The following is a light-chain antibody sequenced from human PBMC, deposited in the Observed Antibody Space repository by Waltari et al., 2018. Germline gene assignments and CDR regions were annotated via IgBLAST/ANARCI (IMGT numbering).Light chain of an antibody. CDR1: SSNIGSYY. J-gene: IGLJ3*02. Sequence: QSVLTQPPSASGTPGQRVTISCSGSSSNIGSYYVSWYQQLPGTAPKLLISENKQRPSGGPDRVSGSKSGTSASLAIRGLRSEDEADYYCATWDDRLSGRVFGGGTKLTVL. CDR2: ENK. CDR3: ATWDDRLSGRV. V-gene: IGLV1-47*01.